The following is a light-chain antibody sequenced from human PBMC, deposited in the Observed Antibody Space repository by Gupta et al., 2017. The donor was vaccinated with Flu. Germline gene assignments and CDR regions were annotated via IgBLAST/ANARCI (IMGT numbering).Light chain of an antibody. Sequence: EIVLTQSPATLSTFLGDRVILSCRASQRISRNLAWYQQKPGQAPRLLIYDASTRAPGLPAKFSGSGSGTDFTLTISSLQSEDFAVYYCQHYNNGPPYSFGQGTKLE. CDR1: QRISRN. V-gene: IGKV3-15*01. CDR2: DAS. J-gene: IGKJ2*03. CDR3: QHYNNGPPYS.